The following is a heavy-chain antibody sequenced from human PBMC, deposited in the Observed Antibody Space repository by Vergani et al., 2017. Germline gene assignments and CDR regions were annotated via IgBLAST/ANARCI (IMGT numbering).Heavy chain of an antibody. Sequence: EVQLVESGGGLVQPGRSLRLSCTASGFTFGDYAMSWFRQAPGKGLEWVGFIRSKAYGGTTEYAASVKGRFIISRDDSKSIAYLQMNSLKTEDTAVYYCTRTYYYDSRGPNYWGQGTLVTVSS. J-gene: IGHJ4*02. D-gene: IGHD3-22*01. V-gene: IGHV3-49*03. CDR1: GFTFGDYA. CDR2: IRSKAYGGTT. CDR3: TRTYYYDSRGPNY.